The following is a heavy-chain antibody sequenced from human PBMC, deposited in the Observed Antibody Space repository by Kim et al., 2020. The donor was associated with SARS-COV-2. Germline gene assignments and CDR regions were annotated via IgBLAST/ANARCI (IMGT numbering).Heavy chain of an antibody. D-gene: IGHD2-15*01. CDR3: ARGRTYCSGGSCYRSTKYYYYGMDV. V-gene: IGHV4-34*01. J-gene: IGHJ6*02. CDR1: GGSFSGYY. Sequence: SETLSLTCAVYGGSFSGYYWSWIRQPPGKGLEWIGEINHSGSTNYNPSLKSRVTISVDTSKNQFSLKLSSVTAADTAVYYCARGRTYCSGGSCYRSTKYYYYGMDVWGQGTTVTVSS. CDR2: INHSGST.